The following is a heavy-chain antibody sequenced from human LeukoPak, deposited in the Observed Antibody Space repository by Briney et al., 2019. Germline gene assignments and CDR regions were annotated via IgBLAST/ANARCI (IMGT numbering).Heavy chain of an antibody. CDR1: GFTFSSYW. J-gene: IGHJ4*02. CDR2: IKQDGSEK. D-gene: IGHD3-10*01. V-gene: IGHV3-7*01. Sequence: PGGSLRLSCAASGFTFSSYWMSWVRQAPGKVLEWVANIKQDGSEKYYVDSVKGRFTISRDNAKNSLYLQMNSLRAEDTAVYYCARNGVLLWFGELSDWGQGTLVTVSS. CDR3: ARNGVLLWFGELSD.